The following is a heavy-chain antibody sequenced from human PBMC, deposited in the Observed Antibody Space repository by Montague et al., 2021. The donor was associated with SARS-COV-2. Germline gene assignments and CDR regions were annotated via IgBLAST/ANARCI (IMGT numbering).Heavy chain of an antibody. V-gene: IGHV4-4*07. J-gene: IGHJ4*02. CDR3: ARTPTRPLSLDS. Sequence: SETLSLTCAVSGGSITGFSWSWLRQPAGKGLEWIGRVTTSGTTNYSPSLRSRVTMSVDTSKNQFSLNLNSVTAADTAIYYCARTPTRPLSLDSWGQGTLVTVSS. D-gene: IGHD6-6*01. CDR1: GGSITGFS. CDR2: VTTSGTT.